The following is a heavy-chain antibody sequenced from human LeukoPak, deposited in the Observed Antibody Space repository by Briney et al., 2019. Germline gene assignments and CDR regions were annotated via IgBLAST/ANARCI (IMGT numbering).Heavy chain of an antibody. CDR2: IYYSGST. V-gene: IGHV4-39*01. CDR1: GGSISSSSYY. D-gene: IGHD3-3*01. Sequence: SGTLSLTCTVSGGSISSSSYYWGWIRQPPGKGLEWIGSIYYSGSTYYNPSLKSRVTISVDTSKNQFSLKLSSVTAGDTAVYYCASRNRGNYDFWSGESPNLGVDVWGKGTTVTVSS. J-gene: IGHJ6*04. CDR3: ASRNRGNYDFWSGESPNLGVDV.